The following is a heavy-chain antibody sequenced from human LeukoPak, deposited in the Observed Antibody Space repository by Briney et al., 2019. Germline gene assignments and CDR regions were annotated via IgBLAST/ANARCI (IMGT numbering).Heavy chain of an antibody. D-gene: IGHD5-18*01. V-gene: IGHV4-39*01. CDR3: ARGYSYGRGGSRRAVGY. CDR2: INYSGNT. Sequence: PSETLSLTCSVSGGSISSSSYYWGWIRQPPGKGLEWIGTINYSGNTYYNPSLKSRVTISVDTSKNQFSLKLSSVTAADTAVYYCARGYSYGRGGSRRAVGYWGQGTLVTVSS. CDR1: GGSISSSSYY. J-gene: IGHJ4*02.